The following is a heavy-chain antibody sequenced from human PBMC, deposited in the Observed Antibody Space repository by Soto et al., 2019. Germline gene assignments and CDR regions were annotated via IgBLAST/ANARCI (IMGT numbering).Heavy chain of an antibody. CDR3: ASTTKGASWFDP. V-gene: IGHV3-74*01. Sequence: EVQLVESGGGLVQPGGSLRLYCAAYGFTFSSYWMHWVRQAPGKGLVWLSRIDSDGSSSTYADSVKGRFTISRDNAKNTLYLQMNSLRAEDTAVYYCASTTKGASWFDPWGQGTLVTVSS. CDR1: GFTFSSYW. J-gene: IGHJ5*02. CDR2: IDSDGSSS. D-gene: IGHD1-26*01.